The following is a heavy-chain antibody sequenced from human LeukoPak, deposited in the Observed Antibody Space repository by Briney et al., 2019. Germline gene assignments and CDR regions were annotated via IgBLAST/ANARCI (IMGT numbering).Heavy chain of an antibody. D-gene: IGHD3-10*01. CDR2: VFHRGTT. J-gene: IGHJ5*02. Sequence: PSETLSLTCTVSGYSINSAFYWGWIRVPPGKGLEWIGSVFHRGTTYYNSSLKSRANISIDTSKNQFSLKLNSLTAEDTAMYYCVRDGYYGSGSPGWFGPWGPGTLVIVPS. CDR1: GYSINSAFY. V-gene: IGHV4-38-2*02. CDR3: VRDGYYGSGSPGWFGP.